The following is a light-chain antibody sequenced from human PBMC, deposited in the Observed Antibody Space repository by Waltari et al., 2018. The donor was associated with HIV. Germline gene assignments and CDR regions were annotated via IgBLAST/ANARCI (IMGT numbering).Light chain of an antibody. Sequence: QSALTQPRSVSGSPGQSVTISCTGTSSDVGGYNYVSWYQQHPGKAPQFMIYDVSNRPSGVPDRFSGSKSGNTASLTISGLQAEDEADYYCFSYAGSYTVFGGGTKLTVL. CDR2: DVS. CDR1: SSDVGGYNY. J-gene: IGLJ2*01. V-gene: IGLV2-11*01. CDR3: FSYAGSYTV.